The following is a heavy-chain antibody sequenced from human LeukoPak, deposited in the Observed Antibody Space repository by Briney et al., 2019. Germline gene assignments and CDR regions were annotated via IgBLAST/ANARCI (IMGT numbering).Heavy chain of an antibody. CDR3: ARRGYSYGT. D-gene: IGHD5-18*01. J-gene: IGHJ5*02. CDR1: GGSFSGYY. CDR2: INHSGST. V-gene: IGHV4-34*01. Sequence: SETLSLTCAVYGGSFSGYYWSWIRQPPGKGLEWIGEINHSGSTNYNPSLKSRVTISADTSKNQFSLKLSSVTAADTAVYYCARRGYSYGTWGQGTLVTVSS.